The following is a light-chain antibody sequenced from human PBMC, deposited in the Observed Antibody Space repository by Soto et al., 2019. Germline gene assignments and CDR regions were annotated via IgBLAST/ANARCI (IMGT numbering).Light chain of an antibody. V-gene: IGKV3-20*01. J-gene: IGKJ2*01. Sequence: EIVLTQSPGTLSLSPGERATLSCRASQSVSSSYLAWYQQKPGQAPRLLIYGASSRATGIPDRFSGSGSGTGFNLTISRLEPEDFAVYYCQQYGSSPPYTFGQGTKLEIK. CDR1: QSVSSSY. CDR3: QQYGSSPPYT. CDR2: GAS.